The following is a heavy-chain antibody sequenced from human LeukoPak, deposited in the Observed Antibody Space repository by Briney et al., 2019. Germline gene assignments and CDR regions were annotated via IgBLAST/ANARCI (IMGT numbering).Heavy chain of an antibody. CDR1: GYTFTSYD. J-gene: IGHJ4*02. CDR2: MNPNSGNT. CDR3: ARDRGSYYSI. D-gene: IGHD1-26*01. V-gene: IGHV1-8*01. Sequence: ASVKVSCKASGYTFTSYDINWVRQATGQGLEWMGWMNPNSGNTGYAQKLQGRVTMTTDTSTSTAYMELRSLRSDDTAVYYCARDRGSYYSIWGQGTLVTVSS.